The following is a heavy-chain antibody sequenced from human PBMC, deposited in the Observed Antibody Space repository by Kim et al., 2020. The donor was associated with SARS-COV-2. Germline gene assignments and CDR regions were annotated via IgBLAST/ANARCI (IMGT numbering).Heavy chain of an antibody. V-gene: IGHV1-18*01. CDR2: ISAYNGNT. D-gene: IGHD3-10*01. Sequence: ASVKVSCKASGYTFTSYGISWVRQAPGQGLEWMGWISAYNGNTNYAQKLQGRVTMTTDTSTSTAYMELRSLRSDDTAVYYCARDQRAFGRYYGSGIIIGGSSGEFDYWGQGTLVTVSS. CDR1: GYTFTSYG. J-gene: IGHJ4*02. CDR3: ARDQRAFGRYYGSGIIIGGSSGEFDY.